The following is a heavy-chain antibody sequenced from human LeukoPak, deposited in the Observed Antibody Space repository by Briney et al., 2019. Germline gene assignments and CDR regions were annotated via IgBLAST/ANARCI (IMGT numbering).Heavy chain of an antibody. CDR2: ISYDGSNK. CDR1: GFTFSSYA. Sequence: SCKASGFTFSSYAMHWVRQAPGKGLEWVAVISYDGSNKYYADSVKGRSTISRDDSKNTLYLQMKSLRAEDTAVYYCARAHDFWSGRTYYFDYWGQGTPVTVSS. CDR3: ARAHDFWSGRTYYFDY. V-gene: IGHV3-30-3*01. D-gene: IGHD3-3*01. J-gene: IGHJ4*02.